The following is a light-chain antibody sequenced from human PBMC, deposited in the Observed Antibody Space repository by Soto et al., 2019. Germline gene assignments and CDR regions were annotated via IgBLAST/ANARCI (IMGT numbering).Light chain of an antibody. CDR2: DAS. CDR3: QQYNSYWT. CDR1: QSISSW. V-gene: IGKV1-5*01. J-gene: IGKJ1*01. Sequence: DIQMTQSPSTLSASVGDRVTITCRASQSISSWLAWYQQKPGKAPKLLIYDASSLESGVPSRFSGSGSGTEFPLTISSLQPDDFATYYCQQYNSYWTFGQGTKV.